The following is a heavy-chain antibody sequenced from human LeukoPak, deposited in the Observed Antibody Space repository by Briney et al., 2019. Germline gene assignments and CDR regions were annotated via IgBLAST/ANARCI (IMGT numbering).Heavy chain of an antibody. CDR2: ISTYNGNT. CDR3: ASGGSIAARINYFDY. CDR1: GYTFTNYG. J-gene: IGHJ4*02. V-gene: IGHV1-18*01. D-gene: IGHD6-6*01. Sequence: ASVKVSCKASGYTFTNYGISWVRQAPGQGLEWMGWISTYNGNTNYAQKLQGRVTMTTDTSTSTAYMELSSLRSEDTAVYYCASGGSIAARINYFDYWGQGTLVTVSS.